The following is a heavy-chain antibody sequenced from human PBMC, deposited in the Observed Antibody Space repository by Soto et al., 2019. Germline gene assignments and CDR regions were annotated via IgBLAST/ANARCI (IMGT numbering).Heavy chain of an antibody. Sequence: GSLRLSCAASGFTFSSYAMNWVRQAPGKGLEWVSVISGSGGSTYYADSVRGRFTISRDNSKNTLYLQMNSLRAEDTAVYYCASRSSGWYFDYWGQGTLVTVPQ. CDR2: ISGSGGST. D-gene: IGHD6-19*01. V-gene: IGHV3-23*01. CDR3: ASRSSGWYFDY. J-gene: IGHJ4*02. CDR1: GFTFSSYA.